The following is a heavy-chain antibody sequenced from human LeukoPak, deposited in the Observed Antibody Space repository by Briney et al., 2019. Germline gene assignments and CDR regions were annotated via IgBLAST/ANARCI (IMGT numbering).Heavy chain of an antibody. J-gene: IGHJ3*01. V-gene: IGHV4-59*11. Sequence: SETLSLTCTVSGGSIRSHSWSWIRQSPGKGLECIGYVYYRGSTNYNPSLKSRVTMSLDTSQNEFSLKLSSVTAADTAVYYCARGCSDGICYTNAFDFWGQGTLVIVSS. CDR2: VYYRGST. CDR1: GGSIRSHS. D-gene: IGHD2-8*01. CDR3: ARGCSDGICYTNAFDF.